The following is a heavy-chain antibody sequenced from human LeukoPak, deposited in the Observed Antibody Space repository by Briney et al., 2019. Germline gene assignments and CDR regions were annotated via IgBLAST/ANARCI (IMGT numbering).Heavy chain of an antibody. Sequence: GGSLRLSCAASGFSFSSFGMHWVRQAPGKGLEWVTSIRYDGSRKHYTDSVKGRFTISRDNSKKTLYLQMNSLRDEDTAVYYCAKDYGDFGDSSSYLDHWGQGTLVTVSS. J-gene: IGHJ4*02. CDR1: GFSFSSFG. V-gene: IGHV3-30*02. CDR2: IRYDGSRK. CDR3: AKDYGDFGDSSSYLDH. D-gene: IGHD4-17*01.